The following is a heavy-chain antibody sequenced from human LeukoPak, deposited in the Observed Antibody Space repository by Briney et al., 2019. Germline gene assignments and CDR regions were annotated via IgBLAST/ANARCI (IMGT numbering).Heavy chain of an antibody. Sequence: PGGSLRLSCAASGFTFSNYAMSWVRQPPGKGLEWVSAISGSGGSTYYADSVKGRFTISRDNSKNTLYLQMNSLRAEDTAVYYCAREALNWNYPALDYWGQGTLVTVSS. J-gene: IGHJ4*02. CDR2: ISGSGGST. CDR1: GFTFSNYA. V-gene: IGHV3-23*01. D-gene: IGHD1-7*01. CDR3: AREALNWNYPALDY.